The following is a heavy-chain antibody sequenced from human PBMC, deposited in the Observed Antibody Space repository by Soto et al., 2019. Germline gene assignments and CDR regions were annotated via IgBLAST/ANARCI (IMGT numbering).Heavy chain of an antibody. Sequence: PGGSLRLSCAASGFIVNNIYMSWVRQAPGKGLEWVSTISDGGKTYYADSVKGRFTLSRDNAKNSLHLQMNSLRAEDTAVYYCTRDASRDSSARGWFDPWGPGTLVTVSS. V-gene: IGHV3-53*01. D-gene: IGHD6-13*01. CDR2: ISDGGKT. J-gene: IGHJ5*02. CDR1: GFIVNNIY. CDR3: TRDASRDSSARGWFDP.